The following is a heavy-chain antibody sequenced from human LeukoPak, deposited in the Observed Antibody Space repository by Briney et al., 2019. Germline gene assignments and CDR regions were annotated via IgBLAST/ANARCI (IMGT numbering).Heavy chain of an antibody. D-gene: IGHD6-19*01. V-gene: IGHV3-21*01. CDR1: GFIFSNYG. CDR2: ISSSSSYI. J-gene: IGHJ4*02. CDR3: ARGRSVSGTPEFDY. Sequence: GGSLRLSCAVSGFIFSNYGIHWVRQAPGKGLEWVSSISSSSSYIYYADSVKGRFTISRDNAKNSLYLQLNSLRAEDTAVFYCARGRSVSGTPEFDYWGQGTLVTVSS.